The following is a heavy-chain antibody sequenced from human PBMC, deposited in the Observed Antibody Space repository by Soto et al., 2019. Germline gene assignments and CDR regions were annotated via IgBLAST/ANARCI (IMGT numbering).Heavy chain of an antibody. J-gene: IGHJ5*02. CDR1: GGSINSGDYY. CDR3: VREGGDNWSDP. Sequence: LSLTCTVSGGSINSGDYYWSWIRQPPGKGLEWIGYIYYSGSTFYNPSLKNRVTISLDTSKIQFSLKLSSVTAADTAVYYCVREGGDNWSDPWGQGTLVTVSS. D-gene: IGHD3-16*01. V-gene: IGHV4-30-4*01. CDR2: IYYSGST.